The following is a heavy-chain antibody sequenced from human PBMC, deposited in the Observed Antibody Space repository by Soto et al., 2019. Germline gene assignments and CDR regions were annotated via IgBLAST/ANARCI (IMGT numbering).Heavy chain of an antibody. CDR2: ISDSGDIT. Sequence: LRLSCAASEFTFSTYAMTWVRQAPGRGLQWVATISDSGDITYYADSVKGRFTISRDNSKNTLYLQMNSLRAEDTAVYYCAKDHTIFGVAPPLYYYGMDVWGQGTTVTVSS. CDR3: AKDHTIFGVAPPLYYYGMDV. D-gene: IGHD3-3*01. V-gene: IGHV3-23*01. J-gene: IGHJ6*02. CDR1: EFTFSTYA.